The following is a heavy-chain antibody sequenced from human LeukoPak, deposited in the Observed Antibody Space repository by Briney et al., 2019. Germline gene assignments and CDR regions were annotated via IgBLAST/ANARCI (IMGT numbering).Heavy chain of an antibody. V-gene: IGHV4-39*07. CDR3: ARGYDSSGDRIGYFHL. J-gene: IGHJ2*01. Sequence: ASETLSLTCTVSGGSISSSGYYWGWIRQPPGKGLEWIGSIYYSGSTYYNPSLKSRVTISVDTSKNQFSLKLSSVTAADTAVYYCARGYDSSGDRIGYFHLWGRGTLVTVSS. CDR1: GGSISSSGYY. D-gene: IGHD3-22*01. CDR2: IYYSGST.